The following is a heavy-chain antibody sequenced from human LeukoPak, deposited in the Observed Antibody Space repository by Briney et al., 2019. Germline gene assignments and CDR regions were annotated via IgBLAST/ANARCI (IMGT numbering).Heavy chain of an antibody. CDR2: ISSSSSYI. CDR3: ARNAGKYSYGYDWFDP. Sequence: KTGGSLRLSCAASGFTFSSYSMNWVRQAPGKGLEWVSSISSSSSYIYYADSVKGRFTISRDNAKNSLYLQMKSPTAQDTAVYYCARNAGKYSYGYDWFDPWGQGTLVTVSS. V-gene: IGHV3-21*01. CDR1: GFTFSSYS. D-gene: IGHD5-18*01. J-gene: IGHJ5*02.